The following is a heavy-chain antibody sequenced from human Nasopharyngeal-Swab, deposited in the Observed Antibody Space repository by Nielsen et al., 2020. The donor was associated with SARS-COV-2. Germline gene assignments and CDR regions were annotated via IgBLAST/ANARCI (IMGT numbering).Heavy chain of an antibody. CDR1: GFTVTTYA. CDR3: AKTPYCGGDCYRHFYY. V-gene: IGHV3-23*01. D-gene: IGHD2-21*02. CDR2: VSGSGDTT. J-gene: IGHJ4*02. Sequence: GGSLTLYCAASGFTVTTYAMSWVSQAPGKGLEWVSAVSGSGDTTYYTESVKGRFTISRDNSKNTVHLQMDSLRAEDTAVYYCAKTPYCGGDCYRHFYYWRQVTLFTFSS.